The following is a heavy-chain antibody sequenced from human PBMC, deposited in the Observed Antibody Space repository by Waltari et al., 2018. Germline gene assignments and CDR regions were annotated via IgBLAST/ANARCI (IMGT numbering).Heavy chain of an antibody. CDR3: AREGPSYSGFDY. J-gene: IGHJ4*02. CDR1: GFTFTHNA. D-gene: IGHD2-21*01. CDR2: ISYDGSKK. Sequence: QVQLVESGGGVVQLGRSLRLSCAASGFTFTHNAMHWVRQAPGKGLEWVASISYDGSKKDYANAVKGRFTISRDNSKNTLYLQMSSLRAEDTALYYCAREGPSYSGFDYWGQGSLVTVSS. V-gene: IGHV3-30-3*01.